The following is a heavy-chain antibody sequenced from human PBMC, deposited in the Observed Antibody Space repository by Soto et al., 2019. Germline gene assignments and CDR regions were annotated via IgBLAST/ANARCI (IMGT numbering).Heavy chain of an antibody. CDR2: ISAYNGNT. CDR3: ARDLSVYSSSSFDY. Sequence: ASVKVSCKASGYTFTSYGISWVRQAPGQGLEWMGWISAYNGNTNYAQKLQGRVTMTTDTSTSTAYMELRSLRSDDTAVYYCARDLSVYSSSSFDYWGQGTLVTVSS. D-gene: IGHD6-6*01. CDR1: GYTFTSYG. V-gene: IGHV1-18*04. J-gene: IGHJ4*02.